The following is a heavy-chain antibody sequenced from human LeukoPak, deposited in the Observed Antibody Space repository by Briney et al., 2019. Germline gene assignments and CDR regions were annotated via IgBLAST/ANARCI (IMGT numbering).Heavy chain of an antibody. V-gene: IGHV1-69*06. J-gene: IGHJ4*02. CDR2: IIPIFGTA. CDR1: GGTFSSYA. D-gene: IGHD4-17*01. CDR3: ARDLRGPYGDFYYFDY. Sequence: ASVKVSCKASGGTFSSYAISWVRQAPGQGLEWTGGIIPIFGTANYAQKFQGRVTITADKSTSTAYMELSSLRSEDTAVYYCARDLRGPYGDFYYFDYWGQGTLVTVSS.